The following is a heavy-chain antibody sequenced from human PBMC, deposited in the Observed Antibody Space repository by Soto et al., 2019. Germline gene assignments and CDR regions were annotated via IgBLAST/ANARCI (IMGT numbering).Heavy chain of an antibody. D-gene: IGHD2-8*02. CDR3: ASVAGGADDY. Sequence: ASVKVSCKASGVTFSSYAISWVRQAPGQGLEWMGGIIPIFGTAKYAQKFQGRVTITADESTSTAYMELSSLRSEDTAVYYCASVAGGADDYWGQGTLVTVSS. CDR1: GVTFSSYA. J-gene: IGHJ4*02. V-gene: IGHV1-69*13. CDR2: IIPIFGTA.